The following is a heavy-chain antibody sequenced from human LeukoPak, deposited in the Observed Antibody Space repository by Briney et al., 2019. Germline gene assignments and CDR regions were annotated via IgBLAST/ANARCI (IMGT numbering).Heavy chain of an antibody. V-gene: IGHV3-30*18. CDR2: LLYVGSTQ. J-gene: IGHJ4*02. D-gene: IGHD1-26*01. CDR1: VFIFCNYG. CDR3: AKQWDPDY. Sequence: GGSLRLFCAASVFIFCNYGMLWARQARGKGLEWVAVLLYVGSTQYYADSVKGRFTISRDNSENTLYLQMNSLRGEDTAVYYCAKQWDPDYWGQGTLVTVSS.